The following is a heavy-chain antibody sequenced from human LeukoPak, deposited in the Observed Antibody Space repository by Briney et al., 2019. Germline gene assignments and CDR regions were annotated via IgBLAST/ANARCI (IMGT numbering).Heavy chain of an antibody. CDR3: ARVDYYDSSGYYQP. CDR2: INWNGGST. D-gene: IGHD3-22*01. Sequence: GGSLRLSCAASGFTFDDYGMSWVRQAPGKGLEWVSGINWNGGSTGYAGSVKGRFTISRDNAKNSLYLQMNSLRAEDTALYYCARVDYYDSSGYYQPWGQGTLVTVSS. V-gene: IGHV3-20*04. CDR1: GFTFDDYG. J-gene: IGHJ5*02.